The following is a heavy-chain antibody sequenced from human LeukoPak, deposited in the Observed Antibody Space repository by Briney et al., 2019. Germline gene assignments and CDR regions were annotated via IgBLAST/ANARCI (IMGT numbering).Heavy chain of an antibody. D-gene: IGHD6-13*01. CDR3: ARDRLGRSWPDHDAFDI. CDR2: IKQDGSEK. J-gene: IGHJ3*02. CDR1: GFTFSSYW. Sequence: GGSLRLSCAASGFTFSSYWMSWVRQAPGKGLEWVANIKQDGSEKYYVDSVKGRFTISRDNAKNSLYLQMNSLRAEDTAVYYCARDRLGRSWPDHDAFDIWGQGTMVTVSS. V-gene: IGHV3-7*01.